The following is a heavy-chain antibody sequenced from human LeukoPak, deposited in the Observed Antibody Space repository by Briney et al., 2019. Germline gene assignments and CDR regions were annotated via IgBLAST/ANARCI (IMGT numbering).Heavy chain of an antibody. J-gene: IGHJ6*02. Sequence: GGSLRLSCAASGFTVSSNYMSWVRQAPGKGLEWVSVIYSGGSTYYADSVTGRFTISRDNSKNTVYLQMNSLRAADTAVYYCAKGRIAVALYYGMDVWGQGTTVTVSS. D-gene: IGHD6-19*01. CDR2: IYSGGST. V-gene: IGHV3-53*01. CDR3: AKGRIAVALYYGMDV. CDR1: GFTVSSNY.